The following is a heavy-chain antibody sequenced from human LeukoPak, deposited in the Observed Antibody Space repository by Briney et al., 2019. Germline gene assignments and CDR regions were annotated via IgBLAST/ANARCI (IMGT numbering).Heavy chain of an antibody. V-gene: IGHV1-18*01. J-gene: IGHJ4*02. CDR1: EYTFTSYG. CDR2: ISAYNGNT. CDR3: ARVSTYCGGDCYSILVDY. D-gene: IGHD2-21*02. Sequence: ACVKDSSKAAEYTFTSYGRSWGRQDPGQGLEWMGWISAYNGNTNYAQKLQGRVTMTTDTSTSTAYMELRSLRSDDTAVYYCARVSTYCGGDCYSILVDYWGQGTLVTVSS.